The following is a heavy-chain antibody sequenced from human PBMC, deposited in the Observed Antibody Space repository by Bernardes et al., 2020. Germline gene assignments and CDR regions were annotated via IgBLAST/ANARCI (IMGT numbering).Heavy chain of an antibody. CDR1: GFTVSSNY. CDR3: ARGMVRGALGYYYGMDV. V-gene: IGHV3-53*01. Sequence: GSLRLSCAASGFTVSSNYMSWVRQAPGKGLEWVSVIYSGGSTYYADSVKGRFTISRDNSKNTLYLQMNSLRAEDTAVYYCARGMVRGALGYYYGMDVWGQGTTVTVSS. D-gene: IGHD3-10*01. J-gene: IGHJ6*02. CDR2: IYSGGST.